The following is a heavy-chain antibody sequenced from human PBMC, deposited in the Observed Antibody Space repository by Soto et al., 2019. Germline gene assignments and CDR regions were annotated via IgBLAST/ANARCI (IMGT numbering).Heavy chain of an antibody. J-gene: IGHJ4*02. CDR1: GGGTLSNDA. D-gene: IGHD2-21*02. V-gene: IGHV1-69*01. CDR3: AREVVTETTWGYFDS. CDR2: ISPFFGTT. Sequence: QVHLVQSGADGRKSGSSVRVSCTASGGGTLSNDAISWVLQAPGQGLDWLGRISPFFGTTDYSQSFQGRLTMTAEASTGTVYMDLRSIKSDDTAVYYCAREVVTETTWGYFDSWGQGTLVTVSS.